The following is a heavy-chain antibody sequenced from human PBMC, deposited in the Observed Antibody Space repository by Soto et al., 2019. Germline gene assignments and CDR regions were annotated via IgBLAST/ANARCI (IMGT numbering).Heavy chain of an antibody. D-gene: IGHD3-16*01. CDR1: GYTFTSYA. CDR2: INAGNGNT. Sequence: ASVKVSCMASGYTFTSYAMHWVRQAPGQRLEWMGWINAGNGNTKYSQKLQGRVTMTTDTSTSTAYMELRSLRSDDTAVYYCARARYYDYIWGSYALYFDYWGQGTLVTVSS. J-gene: IGHJ4*02. V-gene: IGHV1-3*01. CDR3: ARARYYDYIWGSYALYFDY.